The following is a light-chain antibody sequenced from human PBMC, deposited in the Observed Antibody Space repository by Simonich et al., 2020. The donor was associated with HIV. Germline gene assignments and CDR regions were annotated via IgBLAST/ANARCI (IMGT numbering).Light chain of an antibody. CDR1: QSARNN. CDR2: GAS. Sequence: EIVMTQSPAPLFVFTGETAPLSCRASQSARNNLAWYWHKPGPAPRLLIYGASTRATGIPARFSGSGSGTEFTLTISSLQSEDFAVYYCQQYNDWPRTFGQGTKVEIK. J-gene: IGKJ1*01. V-gene: IGKV3-15*01. CDR3: QQYNDWPRT.